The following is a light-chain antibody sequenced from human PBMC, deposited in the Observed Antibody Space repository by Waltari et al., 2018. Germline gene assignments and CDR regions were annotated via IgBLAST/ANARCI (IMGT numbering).Light chain of an antibody. V-gene: IGKV1-39*01. Sequence: DIQMTQSPSSLSASVGDRVTITFRASQSISNNLNWYQQKPGKAPKLLIYATSVLQSGVPSRFSGRGSGTDFTLTISSLQPEDFATYYCQQTYSTWTFGQGTAVEIK. CDR3: QQTYSTWT. CDR2: ATS. CDR1: QSISNN. J-gene: IGKJ1*01.